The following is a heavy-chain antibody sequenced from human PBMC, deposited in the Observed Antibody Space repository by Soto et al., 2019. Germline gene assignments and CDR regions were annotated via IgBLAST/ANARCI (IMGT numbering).Heavy chain of an antibody. D-gene: IGHD6-13*01. CDR1: GGTFSSYA. CDR2: ITPILTTA. V-gene: IGHV1-69*10. CDR3: ARVYSSSWYVPYYYGMDV. Sequence: SVNVSCKASGGTFSSYAISWVRQAPGQGLEWMGGITPILTTANYTKKFQGRVTITADKSTSTAYMELSSLRSEDTAVYYCARVYSSSWYVPYYYGMDVWGQGTTVTVSS. J-gene: IGHJ6*02.